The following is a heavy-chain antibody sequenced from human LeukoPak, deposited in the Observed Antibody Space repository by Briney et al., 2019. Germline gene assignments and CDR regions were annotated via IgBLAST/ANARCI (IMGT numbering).Heavy chain of an antibody. V-gene: IGHV3-21*01. Sequence: PGESLRLSCAASGFIFSSYSMNWVRQAPGKGLEWVSSISSSSSYIYYAGSVKGRFTISRDNAKNSLYLQMNSLRAEDTAVYYCAREDYGSRSGDYWGQGTLVTVSS. CDR3: AREDYGSRSGDY. CDR1: GFIFSSYS. D-gene: IGHD3-10*01. CDR2: ISSSSSYI. J-gene: IGHJ4*02.